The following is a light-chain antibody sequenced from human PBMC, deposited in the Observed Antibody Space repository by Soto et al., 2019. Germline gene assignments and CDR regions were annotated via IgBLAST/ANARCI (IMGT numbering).Light chain of an antibody. Sequence: QSVLTQPASVSGSPGQSIAISCTGSSSDVGGYNFVSWCQQHSGKAPKIMISDVSNRPSGVSDRFSGSKSGNTASLTISGLQAEDEADYFCSSYTCSSTYVFGTGTRSPS. J-gene: IGLJ1*01. V-gene: IGLV2-14*03. CDR2: DVS. CDR1: SSDVGGYNF. CDR3: SSYTCSSTYV.